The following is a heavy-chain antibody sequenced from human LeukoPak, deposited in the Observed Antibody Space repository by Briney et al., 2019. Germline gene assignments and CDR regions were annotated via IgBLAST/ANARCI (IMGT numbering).Heavy chain of an antibody. D-gene: IGHD5-18*01. J-gene: IGHJ4*02. Sequence: ASVKVSCKASGYTFSSYYMHWVRQAPGQGLEWMGIINPTGGTTTYAEEFLGRVTMTRDTSTSTFYMELSSLRSEDTAMYYCARDPHFGYTYGGYFDYWGQGTLVTVSS. CDR3: ARDPHFGYTYGGYFDY. CDR1: GYTFSSYY. CDR2: INPTGGTT. V-gene: IGHV1-46*01.